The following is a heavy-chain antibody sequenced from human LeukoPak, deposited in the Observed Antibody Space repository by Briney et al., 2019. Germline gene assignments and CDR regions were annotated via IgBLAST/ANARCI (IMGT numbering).Heavy chain of an antibody. V-gene: IGHV4-34*01. CDR2: INHSGGT. Sequence: SETLSLTCAVYGGSFSGYYWSWIRQPPGKGLEWIGEINHSGGTNYNPSLKGRVTISVDTSKNQFSLKLSSVTAADTAVYYCARHRPAGDYWGQGTLVTVSS. CDR3: ARHRPAGDY. D-gene: IGHD6-25*01. J-gene: IGHJ4*02. CDR1: GGSFSGYY.